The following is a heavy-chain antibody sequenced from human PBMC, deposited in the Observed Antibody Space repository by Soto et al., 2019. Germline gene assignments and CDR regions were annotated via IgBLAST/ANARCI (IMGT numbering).Heavy chain of an antibody. CDR1: GGSISSYY. J-gene: IGHJ4*02. Sequence: SETLSLTCTVSGGSISSYYWTWIRQPPGKGLEWIGNIYYSGSTNYNPSLKSRVIISVDTSKNQFSLKLTSVTAADTAVYYCARPRYCSSSSCHTFDYWGQGTLVTVSS. CDR3: ARPRYCSSSSCHTFDY. D-gene: IGHD2-2*02. V-gene: IGHV4-59*01. CDR2: IYYSGST.